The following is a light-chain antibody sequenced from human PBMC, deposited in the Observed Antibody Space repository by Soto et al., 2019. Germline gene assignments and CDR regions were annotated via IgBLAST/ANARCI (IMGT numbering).Light chain of an antibody. CDR2: GVS. CDR3: SSFTSSNTLV. V-gene: IGLV2-14*01. CDR1: SSDVGGYNY. Sequence: QSALTQPASMSGSPGQSITISCTGTSSDVGGYNYVAWYQQHPGKVPKLMIYGVSNRPSGVSNRFSGSKSDNTASLTISGLQAEDEANYYCSSFTSSNTLVFGEGTKLTVL. J-gene: IGLJ2*01.